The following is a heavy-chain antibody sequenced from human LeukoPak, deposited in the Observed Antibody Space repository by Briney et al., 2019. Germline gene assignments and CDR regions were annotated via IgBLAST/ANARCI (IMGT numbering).Heavy chain of an antibody. CDR1: GGSISSGSYY. CDR2: IYTSGST. Sequence: SETLSLTCTVSGGSISSGSYYWSWIRQPAGKGLEWIGRIYTSGSTNYNPSLKSRVTISVDTSKNQFSLKLSSVTAADTAVYYCARVTHDILTGTLEFDYWGQGTLVTVSS. CDR3: ARVTHDILTGTLEFDY. D-gene: IGHD3-9*01. V-gene: IGHV4-61*02. J-gene: IGHJ4*02.